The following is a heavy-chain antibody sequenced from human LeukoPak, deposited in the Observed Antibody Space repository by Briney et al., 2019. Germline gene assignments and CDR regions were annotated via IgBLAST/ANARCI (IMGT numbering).Heavy chain of an antibody. CDR3: AKGARWELPLDY. D-gene: IGHD1-26*01. V-gene: IGHV3-23*01. Sequence: GGSLRLSCAASGFTFSSYAMGWVRQAPGKGLEWVSAISGSGGRTYYADSVKGRFTISRDNSMDTLYLQMNSLRADDTAVYYCAKGARWELPLDYWGQGTLVTVSS. CDR2: ISGSGGRT. J-gene: IGHJ4*02. CDR1: GFTFSSYA.